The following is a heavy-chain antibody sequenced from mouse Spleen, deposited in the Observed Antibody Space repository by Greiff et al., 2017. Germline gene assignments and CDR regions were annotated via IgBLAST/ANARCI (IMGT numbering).Heavy chain of an antibody. V-gene: IGHV5-9*04. CDR3: ARGGSGYPDY. D-gene: IGHD3-1*01. CDR2: ISSGGGNT. Sequence: EVKVVESGGGLVKPGGSLKLSCAASGFTFSSYTMSWVRQTPAKRLEWVATISSGGGNTYYPDSVKGRFTISRDNARNTLYLQMSSLRSEDTAMYYCARGGSGYPDYWGQGTTLTVSS. J-gene: IGHJ2*01. CDR1: GFTFSSYT.